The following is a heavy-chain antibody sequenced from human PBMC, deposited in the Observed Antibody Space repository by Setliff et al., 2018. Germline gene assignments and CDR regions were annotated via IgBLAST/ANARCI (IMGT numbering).Heavy chain of an antibody. CDR1: GGSFSTYY. J-gene: IGHJ4*02. Sequence: SETLSLTCAVYGGSFSTYYWIWIRQPPGKGLEWIGEINHSGSTNYNPSLKSRVTISVDTSKNQVSLKLSSVTAADTAVYYCARGGPGRPLGDWGQGTLVTVSS. CDR3: ARGGPGRPLGD. V-gene: IGHV4-34*01. CDR2: INHSGST.